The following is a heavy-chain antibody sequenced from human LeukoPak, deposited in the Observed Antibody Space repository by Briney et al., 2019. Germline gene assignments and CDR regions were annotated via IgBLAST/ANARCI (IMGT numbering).Heavy chain of an antibody. J-gene: IGHJ4*02. CDR3: AREVTRRGFDY. D-gene: IGHD4-17*01. CDR1: GFTFSSFE. Sequence: SGGSLRLSCAASGFTFSSFEMNWVRQAPGKGLEWVSYISSSGSTIYYADSVKGRFTISRDNAKNSLYLQMNSLRAEDSALYYCAREVTRRGFDYWGQGTLVTVSS. V-gene: IGHV3-48*03. CDR2: ISSSGSTI.